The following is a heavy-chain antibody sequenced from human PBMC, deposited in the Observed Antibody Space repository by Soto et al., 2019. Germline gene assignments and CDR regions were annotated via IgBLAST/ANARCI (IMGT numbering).Heavy chain of an antibody. CDR1: GGSISSGGYY. CDR3: AKSGGYDWTNYYYYYYMDV. J-gene: IGHJ6*03. Sequence: QVQLQESGPGLVKPSQTLSLTCTVSGGSISSGGYYWSWIRQHPGKGLEWIGYIYYSGSTYYNPSLQSRVTISVDTSKNQFSLKLSSVTAADTAVYYCAKSGGYDWTNYYYYYYMDVWGKGTTVTVSS. CDR2: IYYSGST. V-gene: IGHV4-31*03. D-gene: IGHD5-12*01.